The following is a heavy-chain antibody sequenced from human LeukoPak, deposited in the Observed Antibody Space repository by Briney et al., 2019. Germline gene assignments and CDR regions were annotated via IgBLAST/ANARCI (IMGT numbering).Heavy chain of an antibody. Sequence: SETLSLTCTVSGGSISSYYWSWIRQPPGKGLEWIGYIYYSGSTNYNPSLKSRVTISVDTSKNQFSLKLSSVTAADTAVYYCARHAGAVVVAAPFDYWGQGTLVTVSS. D-gene: IGHD2-15*01. V-gene: IGHV4-59*08. CDR2: IYYSGST. J-gene: IGHJ4*02. CDR1: GGSISSYY. CDR3: ARHAGAVVVAAPFDY.